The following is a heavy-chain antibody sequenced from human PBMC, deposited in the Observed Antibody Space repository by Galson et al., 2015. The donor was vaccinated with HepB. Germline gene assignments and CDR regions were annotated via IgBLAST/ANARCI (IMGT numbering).Heavy chain of an antibody. CDR3: ATNQLPKH. Sequence: SLRLSCAASGFTFSSYGMHWVRQAPGKGLEWVAVISYDGSNKYYADSVKGRFTISRDNPKNTLYLQMNSLRAEDTAVYYCATNQLPKHWGQGTLVTVSS. CDR2: ISYDGSNK. V-gene: IGHV3-30*03. J-gene: IGHJ1*01. D-gene: IGHD2-8*01. CDR1: GFTFSSYG.